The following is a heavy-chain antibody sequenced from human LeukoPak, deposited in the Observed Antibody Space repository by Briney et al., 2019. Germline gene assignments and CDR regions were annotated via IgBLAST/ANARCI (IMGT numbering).Heavy chain of an antibody. CDR3: ARLYYYDSLGDAFDI. D-gene: IGHD3-22*01. CDR2: IYYSGST. CDR1: GGSISSYY. Sequence: SETLSLTCTVSGGSISSYYWSWIRQPPGKGLEWIGYIYYSGSTNYNPSLKSRVTISVDTSKNQLSLKLSSVTAADTAVYYCARLYYYDSLGDAFDIWGQGTMVTVSS. J-gene: IGHJ3*02. V-gene: IGHV4-59*01.